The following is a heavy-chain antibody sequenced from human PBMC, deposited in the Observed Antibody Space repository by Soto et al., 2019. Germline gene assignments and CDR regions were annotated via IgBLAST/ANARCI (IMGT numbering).Heavy chain of an antibody. D-gene: IGHD6-6*01. CDR1: GFTFSGYW. CDR2: INSDGSST. CDR3: ARVRIAARRIDY. Sequence: PGGSLRLSWAASGFTFSGYWMHWVRQAPGKGLVWVSRINSDGSSTSYADSVKGRFTISRDNAKNTLYLQMNSLRAEDTAVYYCARVRIAARRIDYWGQGTLVTVSS. V-gene: IGHV3-74*01. J-gene: IGHJ4*02.